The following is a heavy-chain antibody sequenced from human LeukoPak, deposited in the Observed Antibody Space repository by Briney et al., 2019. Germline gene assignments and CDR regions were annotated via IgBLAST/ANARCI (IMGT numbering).Heavy chain of an antibody. D-gene: IGHD5-18*01. CDR2: IYTSGST. V-gene: IGHV4-4*07. CDR3: ARDYGYSYGYSRANWFAP. J-gene: IGHJ5*02. CDR1: GGSISSYY. Sequence: PSETLSLTCTVSGGSISSYYWSWIRQPAGKGLEWIGRIYTSGSTNYNPSLKSRVTMSVDTSKNQFSLKLSSVTAADTAVYYCARDYGYSYGYSRANWFAPWGQGTLVTVSS.